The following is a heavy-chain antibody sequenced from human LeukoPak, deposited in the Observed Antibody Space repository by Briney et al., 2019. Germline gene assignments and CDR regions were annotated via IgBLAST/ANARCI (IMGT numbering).Heavy chain of an antibody. J-gene: IGHJ4*02. Sequence: ASVKVSCKASGYTFTGYYMHWVRQAPGQGLEWMGWINPNSGGTNYAQKFQGRVTMTRDTSISTAYMELSRLRSDDTAVYYCARVRNIAAADFDYWGQGTLVTVSS. CDR2: INPNSGGT. CDR1: GYTFTGYY. D-gene: IGHD6-13*01. V-gene: IGHV1-2*02. CDR3: ARVRNIAAADFDY.